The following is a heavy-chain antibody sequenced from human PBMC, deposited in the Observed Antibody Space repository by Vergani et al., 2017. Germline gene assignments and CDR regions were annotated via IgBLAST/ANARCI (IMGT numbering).Heavy chain of an antibody. D-gene: IGHD3-22*01. CDR1: GGSISSCY. J-gene: IGHJ5*02. CDR3: ARILSSGYQANWFDP. CDR2: IYTSGST. V-gene: IGHV4-4*07. Sequence: QVQLQESGPGLVKPSETLSLTCTVSGGSISSCYWSWIRQPAGKGLEWIGRIYTSGSTNYNPSLKSRVTMSVDTSKNQFSLKLSSVTAADTAVYYCARILSSGYQANWFDPWGQGTLVTVAS.